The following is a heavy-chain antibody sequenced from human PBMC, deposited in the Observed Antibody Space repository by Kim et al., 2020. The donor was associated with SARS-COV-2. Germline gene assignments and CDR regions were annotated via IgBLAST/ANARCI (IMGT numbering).Heavy chain of an antibody. V-gene: IGHV4-59*08. CDR3: DRHLRGPGVFYNLGY. CDR2: VSYAGSM. Sequence: SETLSLTCNVSGVSISGDYWSWIRQTPEKGLQWIASVSYAGSMSYNPSLNSRSTISFDTSKNKAPLKLSPVTAADTAMSEYDRHLRGPGVFYNLGYWGQG. J-gene: IGHJ4*02. CDR1: GVSISGDY. D-gene: IGHD3-10*01.